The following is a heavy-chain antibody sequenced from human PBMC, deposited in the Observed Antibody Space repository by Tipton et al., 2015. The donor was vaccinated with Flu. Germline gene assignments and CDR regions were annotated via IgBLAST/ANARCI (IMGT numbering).Heavy chain of an antibody. Sequence: TLSLTCTVSDYSITNGYYWGWFRQPPGKGLEWIGSMHHSGSAYYSPSLKSRITISIDASKNQFSLKVRSVTAADTAVYYCAREFSGSRVHYMDVWGKGTTVTVSS. CDR3: AREFSGSRVHYMDV. CDR2: MHHSGSA. J-gene: IGHJ6*03. D-gene: IGHD3-10*01. CDR1: DYSITNGYY. V-gene: IGHV4-38-2*02.